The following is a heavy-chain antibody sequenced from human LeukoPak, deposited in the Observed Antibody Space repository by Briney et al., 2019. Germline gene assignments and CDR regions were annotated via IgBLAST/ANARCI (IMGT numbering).Heavy chain of an antibody. CDR2: IKQGGSEK. V-gene: IGHV3-7*01. J-gene: IGHJ4*02. CDR1: GFTFSSYW. D-gene: IGHD1-26*01. Sequence: GGSLRLSCAASGFTFSSYWMSWVRQAPGKGLEWVANIKQGGSEKYYVDSVKGRFTISRDNAKNSLYLQMNSLRVEDTAVYYCARDKMVGATKFDYWGQGALVTVSS. CDR3: ARDKMVGATKFDY.